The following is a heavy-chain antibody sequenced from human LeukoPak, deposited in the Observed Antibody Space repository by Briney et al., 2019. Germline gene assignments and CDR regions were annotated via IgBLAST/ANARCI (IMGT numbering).Heavy chain of an antibody. CDR1: GFIFSSYS. CDR3: AREGGSGSYFED. J-gene: IGHJ4*02. CDR2: IRSSSSTT. V-gene: IGHV3-48*02. Sequence: GGSLRLSCAASGFIFSSYSMNWVRQAPGKGLEWISYIRSSSSTTYYVDSVRGRFTISRDNAKNSLYLQMNSLRDEDTAVYYCAREGGSGSYFEDWGQGTLVTVSS. D-gene: IGHD3-10*01.